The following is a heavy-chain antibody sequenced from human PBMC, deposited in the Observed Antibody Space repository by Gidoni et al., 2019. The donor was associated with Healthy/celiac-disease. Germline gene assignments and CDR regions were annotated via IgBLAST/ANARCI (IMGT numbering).Heavy chain of an antibody. J-gene: IGHJ5*02. Sequence: QVQLVQSGAEVRKPGSSVNVSCEASGGTFSSYAISWVRQAPGQGLEWMGGIIPIFGTTNYAQKFQGRVTITADKSTSTAYMELNSLRSEDTAVYFCARVSGWEGNWFDPWAQGTLVTVSS. D-gene: IGHD6-19*01. V-gene: IGHV1-69*06. CDR3: ARVSGWEGNWFDP. CDR2: IIPIFGTT. CDR1: GGTFSSYA.